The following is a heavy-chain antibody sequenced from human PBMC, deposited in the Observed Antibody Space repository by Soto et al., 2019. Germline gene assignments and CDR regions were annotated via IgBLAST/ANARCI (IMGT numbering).Heavy chain of an antibody. CDR2: IGTSGDT. Sequence: GGSLRLSCAASGFTFSSYDMHWVRQATGKGLEWVSAIGTSGDTYYPGSVKGRFTISRENAKNSLYLQMNSLRAGDTAVYYCARQEGDYSHIDSWGQGTLVTVSS. CDR3: ARQEGDYSHIDS. J-gene: IGHJ4*02. D-gene: IGHD4-17*01. CDR1: GFTFSSYD. V-gene: IGHV3-13*01.